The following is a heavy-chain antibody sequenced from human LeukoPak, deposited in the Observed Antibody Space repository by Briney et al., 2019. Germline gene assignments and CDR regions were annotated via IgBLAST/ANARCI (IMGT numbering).Heavy chain of an antibody. J-gene: IGHJ4*02. CDR1: GFTFSSYS. CDR3: AKDREQWLGTDWVY. CDR2: ISGSGGST. V-gene: IGHV3-23*01. D-gene: IGHD6-19*01. Sequence: PGGSLRLSCSASGFTFSSYSMNWVRQAPGKGLEWVSAISGSGGSTYYADSVKGRFSISRDNSKNTVYLQMNSLRAEDTAVYYCAKDREQWLGTDWVYWGQGTLVTVSS.